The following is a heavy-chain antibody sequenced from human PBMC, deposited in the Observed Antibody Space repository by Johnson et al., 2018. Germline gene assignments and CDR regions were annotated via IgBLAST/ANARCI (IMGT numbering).Heavy chain of an antibody. V-gene: IGHV4-59*12. J-gene: IGHJ6*03. CDR2: SSGST. CDR1: GGSISGYY. Sequence: QVQLQESGPGLVKPSETLSLTCSVSGGSISGYYWSWVRQPPGKGLEWIGSSGSTDYNPSLQSRITISVDTSKNQFSLKLRSATAADTAVYYCARGVKPLFGVTHRYYYYYYMDVWGKGTTVTVSS. CDR3: ARGVKPLFGVTHRYYYYYYMDV. D-gene: IGHD3-3*01.